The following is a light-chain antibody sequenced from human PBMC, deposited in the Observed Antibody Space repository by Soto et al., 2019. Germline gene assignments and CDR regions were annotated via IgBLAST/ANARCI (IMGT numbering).Light chain of an antibody. V-gene: IGKV1-5*01. J-gene: IGKJ5*01. CDR1: QNINTD. CDR2: HAS. Sequence: DIQMTQSPSTLSASVGDRVTITCRASQNINTDLAWYQQKPGKVPNLLIYHASSLVTGVPSRFSGSGSGTEFTLTISSLQPEDFAVYYCQQRNVWPPITFGQGTRLEI. CDR3: QQRNVWPPIT.